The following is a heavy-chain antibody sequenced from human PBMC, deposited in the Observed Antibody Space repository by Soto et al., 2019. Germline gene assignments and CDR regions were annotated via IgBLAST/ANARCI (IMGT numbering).Heavy chain of an antibody. D-gene: IGHD3-16*01. J-gene: IGHJ4*02. CDR2: ISGSGATT. V-gene: IGHV3-23*01. CDR3: AKAVTITSPRPHS. CDR1: GFTFSSFA. Sequence: GGSLRLSCAASGFTFSSFAMTWVRQSPGRGLEWVSTISGSGATTYYADSVKGRFIISRDNSQNILFLQMNSLRAEDTAVYYCAKAVTITSPRPHSWGQGTLVTVSS.